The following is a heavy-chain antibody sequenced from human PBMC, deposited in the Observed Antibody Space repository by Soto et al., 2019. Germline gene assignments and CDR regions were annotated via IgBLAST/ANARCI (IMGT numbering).Heavy chain of an antibody. CDR2: ISGSGGST. V-gene: IGHV3-23*01. CDR3: AKDGLGSSEGTYYYYYYMDV. D-gene: IGHD6-25*01. CDR1: GFTFSSYA. J-gene: IGHJ6*03. Sequence: GGSLRLSCAASGFTFSSYAMSWVRQAPGKGLEWVSAISGSGGSTYYADSVKGRFTISRDNSKNTLYLQMNSLRAEDTAVYYCAKDGLGSSEGTYYYYYYMDVWGKGTTVTVSS.